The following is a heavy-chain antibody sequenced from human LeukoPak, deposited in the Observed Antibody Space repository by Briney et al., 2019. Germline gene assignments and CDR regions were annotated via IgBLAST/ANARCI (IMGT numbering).Heavy chain of an antibody. Sequence: PGGSLRLSCAASGFTFSDYYMSWIRQAPGKGLKWVSYIGSSGSTIYYADSVKGRFTISRDNAKNSLYLQMNSLRAEDTAVYYCARDRYVGATTAGDSDSWGQGTLVTVSS. V-gene: IGHV3-11*01. CDR3: ARDRYVGATTAGDSDS. CDR2: IGSSGSTI. CDR1: GFTFSDYY. D-gene: IGHD1-26*01. J-gene: IGHJ4*02.